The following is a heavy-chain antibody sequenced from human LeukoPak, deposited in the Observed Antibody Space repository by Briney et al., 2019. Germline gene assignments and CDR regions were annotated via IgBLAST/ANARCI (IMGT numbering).Heavy chain of an antibody. J-gene: IGHJ3*02. CDR1: GYSFTNYW. CDR2: IYPGDSDT. CDR3: ARHGRFGDYVVDAFDI. D-gene: IGHD4-17*01. V-gene: IGHV5-51*01. Sequence: GESLQISCKGSGYSFTNYWIGWVRPMPGKGLEWMGIIYPGDSDTRYSPSFQGQVTISADKSISTAYLQWSSLKASDTAIYYCARHGRFGDYVVDAFDIWGQGTMVTVSS.